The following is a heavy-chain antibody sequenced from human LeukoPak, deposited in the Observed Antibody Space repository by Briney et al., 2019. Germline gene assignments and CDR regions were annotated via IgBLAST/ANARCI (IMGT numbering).Heavy chain of an antibody. D-gene: IGHD3-16*02. CDR2: ISSSSSTI. V-gene: IGHV3-48*01. J-gene: IGHJ6*03. CDR3: ARDGPGYPPYYYYYMDV. CDR1: GFTFSSYS. Sequence: PGGSLRLSYAASGFTFSSYSMNWVRQAPGKGLEWVSYISSSSSTIYYADSVKGRFTISRDNSKNTLYLQMNSLRAEDTAVYYCARDGPGYPPYYYYYMDVWGKGTTVTVSS.